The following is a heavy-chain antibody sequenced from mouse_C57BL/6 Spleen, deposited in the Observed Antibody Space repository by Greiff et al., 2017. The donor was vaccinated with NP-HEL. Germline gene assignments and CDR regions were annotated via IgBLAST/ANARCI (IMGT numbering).Heavy chain of an antibody. CDR3: ARMGDYDGFDY. V-gene: IGHV1-61*01. CDR2: IYPSDSET. CDR1: GYTFTSYW. J-gene: IGHJ2*01. D-gene: IGHD2-4*01. Sequence: VQLQQPGAELVRPGSSVKLSCKASGYTFTSYWMDWVKQRPGQGLEWIGNIYPSDSETHYNQKFKDKATLTVDKSSSTAYMQLSSLTSEDSAVYYCARMGDYDGFDYWGQGTTLTVSS.